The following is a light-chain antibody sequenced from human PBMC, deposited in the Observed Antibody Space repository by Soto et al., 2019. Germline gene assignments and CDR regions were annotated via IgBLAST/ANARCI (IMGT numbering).Light chain of an antibody. CDR3: HQYDRSAIFT. Sequence: EIVLTQSPGTLSLSPGERATLSCRASQSVSSNYLAWYQQRPGQAPRLLIYGASTRAAGVPDRFSGSGSGTEFTLTINRLEPEDFVVFYCHQYDRSAIFTFGPGTTVDIK. J-gene: IGKJ3*01. CDR1: QSVSSNY. V-gene: IGKV3-20*01. CDR2: GAS.